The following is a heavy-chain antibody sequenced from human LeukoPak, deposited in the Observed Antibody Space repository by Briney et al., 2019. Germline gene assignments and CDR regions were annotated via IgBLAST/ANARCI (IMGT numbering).Heavy chain of an antibody. Sequence: GGSLRLACAAAGFTFSSYGMSWVRQAAGKGLEWVSAIRGSGDGTYYADYGKGRFTISRDNSKNTLYLPMNSLRADDTAVYYCARGRITIVRGATAPGYWGRAPLVTVSS. CDR2: IRGSGDGT. V-gene: IGHV3-23*01. CDR3: ARGRITIVRGATAPGY. D-gene: IGHD3-10*01. J-gene: IGHJ4*02. CDR1: GFTFSSYG.